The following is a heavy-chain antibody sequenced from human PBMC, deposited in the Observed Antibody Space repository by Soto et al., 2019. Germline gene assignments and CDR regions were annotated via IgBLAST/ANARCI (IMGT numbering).Heavy chain of an antibody. J-gene: IGHJ5*02. D-gene: IGHD5-18*01. V-gene: IGHV4-59*08. Sequence: SETLSLTCTVSGGSLSSYYWSWIRQPPGKGLEWIGYIYYSGSTNYNPSLKSRVTISVDTSKNQFSLKLSSVTAADTAVYYCARLVWSYGTWFDPWGQGTLVTVSS. CDR2: IYYSGST. CDR1: GGSLSSYY. CDR3: ARLVWSYGTWFDP.